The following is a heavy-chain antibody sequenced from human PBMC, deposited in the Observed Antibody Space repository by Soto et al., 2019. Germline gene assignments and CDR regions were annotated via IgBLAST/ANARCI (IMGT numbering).Heavy chain of an antibody. CDR3: ARDGGAARSAFDY. CDR2: INPSGGST. J-gene: IGHJ4*02. V-gene: IGHV1-46*01. Sequence: ASVKVSCKASGYTFTSYYMHWVRQAPGQRLEWMGRINPSGGSTSYSQKFQGRVTMTRDTSASTAYMELSSLRSEDTAVYYCARDGGAARSAFDYWGQGTLVTVSS. CDR1: GYTFTSYY. D-gene: IGHD6-6*01.